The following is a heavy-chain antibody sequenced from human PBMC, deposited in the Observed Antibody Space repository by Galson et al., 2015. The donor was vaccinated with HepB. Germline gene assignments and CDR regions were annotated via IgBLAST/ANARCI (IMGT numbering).Heavy chain of an antibody. D-gene: IGHD6-19*01. J-gene: IGHJ4*02. CDR3: AKSMSGWYLFDY. V-gene: IGHV3-23*01. CDR1: GFTFNSYA. Sequence: LRLSCAASGFTFNSYAMSWVRHTPGKGLEWVSSIGAGSRNIYYADSAKGRFTISRDNSRNTLYLQMNSLRAEDTALYHCAKSMSGWYLFDYWGQGTLVTVSS. CDR2: IGAGSRNI.